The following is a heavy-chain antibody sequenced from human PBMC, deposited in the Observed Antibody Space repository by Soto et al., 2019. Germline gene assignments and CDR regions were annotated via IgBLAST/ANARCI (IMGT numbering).Heavy chain of an antibody. V-gene: IGHV1-18*01. CDR1: GYTFTSYG. CDR3: AIFYDYVWGSYRPKDHFDY. Sequence: ASVKVSCKASGYTFTSYGISWVRQAPGQGLEWMGWISAYNGNTNYAQKLQGRVTMTTDTSTSTAYMELRSLRSDDTAVYYCAIFYDYVWGSYRPKDHFDYWGQGTLVTVSS. CDR2: ISAYNGNT. J-gene: IGHJ4*02. D-gene: IGHD3-16*02.